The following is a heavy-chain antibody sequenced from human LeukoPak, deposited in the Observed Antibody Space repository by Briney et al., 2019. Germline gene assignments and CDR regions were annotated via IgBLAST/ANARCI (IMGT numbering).Heavy chain of an antibody. Sequence: PGGSLRLSCAASGFTFSSYGMHWVRQAPGKGLEWVAVMSYDGSNKYYADSVKGRFTISRDNSKNTLYLQMNSLRAEDTAVYYCAKDRRRSITMIVVVIATRYYGMDVWGQGTTVTVSS. CDR3: AKDRRRSITMIVVVIATRYYGMDV. V-gene: IGHV3-30*18. CDR2: MSYDGSNK. CDR1: GFTFSSYG. D-gene: IGHD3-22*01. J-gene: IGHJ6*02.